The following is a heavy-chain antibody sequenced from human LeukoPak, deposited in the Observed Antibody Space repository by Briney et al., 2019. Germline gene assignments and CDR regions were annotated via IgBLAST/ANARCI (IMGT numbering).Heavy chain of an antibody. CDR1: GFTFSSYG. D-gene: IGHD6-13*01. J-gene: IGHJ4*02. Sequence: PGGSLRLSCAASGFTFSSYGMHWVRQAPGKGLEWVAVIWYDGSNKYYADSVKGRVTISRDNSKNTLYLQMNSLRAEDTAVYYCARALDQQLPFDYWGQGTLVTVSS. CDR3: ARALDQQLPFDY. V-gene: IGHV3-33*01. CDR2: IWYDGSNK.